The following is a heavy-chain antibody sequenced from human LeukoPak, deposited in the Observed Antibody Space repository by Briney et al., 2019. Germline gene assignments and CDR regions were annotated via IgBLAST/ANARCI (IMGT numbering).Heavy chain of an antibody. V-gene: IGHV3-74*01. Sequence: PGGSLRLSSAASGFTFSRYWMHWVRQAPGRGLVWVSRIDEYGTTINYADSVKGRFTISRNNAGDTLFLQMNSLRAEDTGVYYCATDLSGRQDYWGQGTLVTVSS. D-gene: IGHD5-12*01. CDR1: GFTFSRYW. J-gene: IGHJ4*02. CDR2: IDEYGTTI. CDR3: ATDLSGRQDY.